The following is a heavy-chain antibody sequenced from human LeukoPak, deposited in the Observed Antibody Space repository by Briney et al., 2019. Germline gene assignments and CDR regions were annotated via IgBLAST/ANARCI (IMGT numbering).Heavy chain of an antibody. D-gene: IGHD3-22*01. J-gene: IGHJ4*02. V-gene: IGHV1-2*02. Sequence: GASVKVSCKASGYTFINYDINWVRQAPGQGLEWMGWINPNSGGTNYAQKFQGRVTMTRDTSISTAYMELSRLRSDDTAVYYCARVRHYYDWGDYFDYWGQGTLVTVSS. CDR1: GYTFINYD. CDR3: ARVRHYYDWGDYFDY. CDR2: INPNSGGT.